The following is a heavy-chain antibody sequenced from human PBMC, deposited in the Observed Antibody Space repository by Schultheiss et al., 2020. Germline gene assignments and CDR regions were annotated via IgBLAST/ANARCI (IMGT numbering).Heavy chain of an antibody. Sequence: SGPTLVKPTQTLTLTCTFSGFSLSTSGMCVSWIRQPPGKALEWIGYIYYSGSTNYNPSLKSRVTISVDTSKNQFSLKLSSVTAADTAVYYCARGTIYYYYYYMDVWGKGATVNVYS. CDR1: GFSLSTSGMC. J-gene: IGHJ6*03. D-gene: IGHD3-3*01. CDR3: ARGTIYYYYYYMDV. V-gene: IGHV4-61*08. CDR2: IYYSGST.